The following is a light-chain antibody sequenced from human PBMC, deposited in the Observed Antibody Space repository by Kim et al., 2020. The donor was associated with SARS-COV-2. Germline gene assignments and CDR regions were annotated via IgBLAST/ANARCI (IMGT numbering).Light chain of an antibody. CDR2: RNN. Sequence: QSATLSCTGNSDNVGNQGAAWLQQHRGHPPKLLSSRNNNRPSGISEKFSASRSGNTASLTITGLQPEDEADYYCSAWDNRLSVWVFGGGTKLTVL. CDR3: SAWDNRLSVWV. V-gene: IGLV10-54*04. CDR1: SDNVGNQG. J-gene: IGLJ2*01.